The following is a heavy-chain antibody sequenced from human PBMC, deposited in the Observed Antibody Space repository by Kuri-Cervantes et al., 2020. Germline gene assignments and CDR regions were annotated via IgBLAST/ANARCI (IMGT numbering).Heavy chain of an antibody. V-gene: IGHV3-30*03. D-gene: IGHD2-15*01. Sequence: GESLKISCAASGFTFSSYGMHWVRQAPGKGLEWVAVISYDGSNKYYADSVKGRFTISRDNSKNTLYLQMNSLRAEDTAVYYCARDRSSRGWYYGMDVWGQGTKVTVSS. CDR1: GFTFSSYG. CDR2: ISYDGSNK. J-gene: IGHJ6*02. CDR3: ARDRSSRGWYYGMDV.